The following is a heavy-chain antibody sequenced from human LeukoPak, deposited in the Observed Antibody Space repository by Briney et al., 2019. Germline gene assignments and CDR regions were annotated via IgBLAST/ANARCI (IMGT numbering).Heavy chain of an antibody. CDR1: GLTFSSLW. D-gene: IGHD3-3*01. CDR2: IKQDGSEK. J-gene: IGHJ4*02. V-gene: IGHV3-7*01. CDR3: ARVDYDFWSGCLFDY. Sequence: GRSLRLSCAASGLTFSSLWVSWVSHAPGKGLEWVAHIKQDGSEKYYVDSVKGRFTISGDNAKNSVYLQMNSLRAEDTAVYYCARVDYDFWSGCLFDYWGQGTRVTVSA.